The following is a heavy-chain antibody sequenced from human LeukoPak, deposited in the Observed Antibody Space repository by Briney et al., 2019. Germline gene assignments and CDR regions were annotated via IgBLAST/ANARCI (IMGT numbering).Heavy chain of an antibody. Sequence: GGTLRLSCAASGFTFSSYGMSWVRQAPGKGLEWVSSITGSGGSRYYADPVKGRFTISRDNSKNTLYLQMNSLRAEDTAVYYCAKGTTILPGVFDYWGQGALVTVSS. CDR2: ITGSGGSR. V-gene: IGHV3-23*01. D-gene: IGHD2-15*01. CDR3: AKGTTILPGVFDY. CDR1: GFTFSSYG. J-gene: IGHJ4*02.